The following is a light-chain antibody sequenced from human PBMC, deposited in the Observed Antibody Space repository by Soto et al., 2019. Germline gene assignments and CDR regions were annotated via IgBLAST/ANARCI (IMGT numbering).Light chain of an antibody. CDR1: SSDIGTYNY. CDR3: SSYTSRNTLDYV. J-gene: IGLJ1*01. V-gene: IGLV2-14*01. Sequence: QSALTQPASVPGSPGQSITISCTGSSSDIGTYNYLSWYQQHPGKAPKLMIYEVSDRPSGISNRFSGSKSGNTASLTISGLQAEDEADYYCSSYTSRNTLDYVFGTGTKVTVL. CDR2: EVS.